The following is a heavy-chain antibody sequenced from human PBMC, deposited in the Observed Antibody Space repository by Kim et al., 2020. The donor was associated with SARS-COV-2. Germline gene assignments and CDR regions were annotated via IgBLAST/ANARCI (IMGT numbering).Heavy chain of an antibody. D-gene: IGHD3-3*01. J-gene: IGHJ6*03. V-gene: IGHV3-66*01. Sequence: KGRFTIARDNSKNTLYLQMNGLRAEDTAVYYCASGVDTIFGVVIISYMDVWGKGTTVTVSS. CDR3: ASGVDTIFGVVIISYMDV.